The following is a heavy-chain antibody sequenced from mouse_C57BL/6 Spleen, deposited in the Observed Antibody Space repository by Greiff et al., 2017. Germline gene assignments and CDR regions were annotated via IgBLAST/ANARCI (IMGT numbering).Heavy chain of an antibody. D-gene: IGHD2-4*01. Sequence: VQLQQSGPVLVKPGASVKMSCKASGYTFTDYYMNWVKQSHGKSLEWIGVINPYNGGTSYNQKFKGKATLTVDKSSSTAYMGLNSLTSEDSAVYYCARSYDCDSFGCWGQGTTLTVAS. V-gene: IGHV1-19*01. CDR2: INPYNGGT. J-gene: IGHJ2*01. CDR1: GYTFTDYY. CDR3: ARSYDCDSFGC.